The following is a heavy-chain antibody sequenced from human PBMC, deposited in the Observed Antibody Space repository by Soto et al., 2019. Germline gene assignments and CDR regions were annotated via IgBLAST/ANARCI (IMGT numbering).Heavy chain of an antibody. CDR1: GGSLGGYY. V-gene: IGHV4-34*01. D-gene: IGHD1-7*01. J-gene: IGHJ5*02. Sequence: QVQLLQWGTGALKPSETLSLTCTVHGGSLGGYYWNWIRQSPGKALEWIGEVSHVDSTNYNPSLKGRATISLDTPKNKFSLKLTSMAAADTAVYYCARAYLTGTTPPYNWFDRWGQGTLVTVSS. CDR3: ARAYLTGTTPPYNWFDR. CDR2: VSHVDST.